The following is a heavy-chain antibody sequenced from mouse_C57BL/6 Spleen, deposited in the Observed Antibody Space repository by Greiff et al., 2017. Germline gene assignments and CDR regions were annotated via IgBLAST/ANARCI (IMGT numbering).Heavy chain of an antibody. CDR2: IDPSDSYT. Sequence: QVQLQQPGAELVMPGASVKLSCKASGYTFTSYWMHWVKQRPGQGLEWIGEIDPSDSYTNYNQKFKGKSTLTVDKSPSTAYMQLSSLTSEDSAVXYCARYNYGSSLGFDYWGQGTTLTVSS. CDR3: ARYNYGSSLGFDY. J-gene: IGHJ2*01. D-gene: IGHD1-1*01. V-gene: IGHV1-69*01. CDR1: GYTFTSYW.